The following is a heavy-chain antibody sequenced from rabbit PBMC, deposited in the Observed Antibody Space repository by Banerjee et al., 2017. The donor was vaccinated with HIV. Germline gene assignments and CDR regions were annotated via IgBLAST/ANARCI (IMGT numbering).Heavy chain of an antibody. V-gene: IGHV1S45*01. CDR3: ARGGVGSTGYTYAFDP. D-gene: IGHD1-1*01. CDR1: GFSFSNKYV. J-gene: IGHJ2*01. CDR2: INTSSGNT. Sequence: QAQLEESGGDLVTPEGSLTLTCTASGFSFSNKYVMCWVRQAPGKGLEWIACINTSSGNTVYATWAKGRFTISKTSSTTVTLQMTSLTAADTATYFCARGGVGSTGYTYAFDPWGPGTLVTVS.